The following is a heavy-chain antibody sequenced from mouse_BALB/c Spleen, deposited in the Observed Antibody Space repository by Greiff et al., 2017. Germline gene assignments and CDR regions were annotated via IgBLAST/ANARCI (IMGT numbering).Heavy chain of an antibody. CDR3: AREDYRYDWFAY. D-gene: IGHD2-14*01. CDR1: GYTFTSYT. V-gene: IGHV1-4*02. Sequence: VQLQQSAAELARPGASVKMSCKASGYTFTSYTMHWVKQRPGQGLEWIGYINPSSGYTEYNQKFKDKTTLTADKSSSTAYKELSSLTSEDSAVYYCAREDYRYDWFAYWGQGTLVTVSA. CDR2: INPSSGYT. J-gene: IGHJ3*01.